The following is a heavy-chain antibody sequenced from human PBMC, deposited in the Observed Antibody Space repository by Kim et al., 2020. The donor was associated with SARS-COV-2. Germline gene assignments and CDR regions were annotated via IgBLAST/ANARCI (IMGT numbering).Heavy chain of an antibody. V-gene: IGHV3-30-3*01. J-gene: IGHJ6*02. D-gene: IGHD3-10*01. CDR2: ISYDGSNK. CDR1: GFTFSSCS. CDR3: ARGPWSRLRGLTSSYYGMVV. Sequence: GGSLRLSCAASGFTFSSCSIRWVRQAPGKGLEWVAVISYDGSNKNYADSVKGRFTISRDNAKNTLYLQMNSLRAEDPALYYCARGPWSRLRGLTSSYYGMVVSGQGTPGSLSS.